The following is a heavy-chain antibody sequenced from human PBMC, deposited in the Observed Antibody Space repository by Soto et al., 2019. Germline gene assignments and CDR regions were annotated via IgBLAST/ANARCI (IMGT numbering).Heavy chain of an antibody. CDR2: IYYSGST. CDR3: ARHGYSSSWLPSYYYYYGMDV. Sequence: SETLSLTSTVSVRSLSCSSYYWGWIRGPPGKGLEWIGSIYYSGSTYYNPSLKSRVTISVDTSKNQFSLKLSSVTAADTAVYYCARHGYSSSWLPSYYYYYGMDVWGQGTTVT. D-gene: IGHD6-13*01. CDR1: VRSLSCSSYY. V-gene: IGHV4-39*01. J-gene: IGHJ6*02.